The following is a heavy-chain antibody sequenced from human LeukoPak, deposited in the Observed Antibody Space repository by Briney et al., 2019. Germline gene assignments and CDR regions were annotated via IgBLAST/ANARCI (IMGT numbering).Heavy chain of an antibody. CDR2: IIPIFGTA. D-gene: IGHD3-3*01. CDR1: GGTFSSYA. J-gene: IGHJ4*02. CDR3: ARRTIFGVANQETFDY. V-gene: IGHV1-69*13. Sequence: SVKISCKASGGTFSSYAISWVRQAPGQGLEWMGGIIPIFGTANYAQKFQGRVTITADESTSTAYMELSSLRSEDTAVYYCARRTIFGVANQETFDYWGQGTLVTVSS.